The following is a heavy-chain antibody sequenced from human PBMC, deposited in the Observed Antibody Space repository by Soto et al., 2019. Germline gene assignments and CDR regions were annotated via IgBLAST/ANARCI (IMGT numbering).Heavy chain of an antibody. J-gene: IGHJ6*03. CDR1: GGSISSYY. D-gene: IGHD6-13*01. CDR2: IYYSGST. Sequence: SETLSLTCTVSGGSISSYYWSWIRQSPGKGLEWIGYIYYSGSTNYNPSLKSRVTISVDTSKNQFSLILSSVTAADTAVYYCARQLRIAAAGTVRGYYYYYYMDVWGKGTTVTVSS. CDR3: ARQLRIAAAGTVRGYYYYYYMDV. V-gene: IGHV4-59*08.